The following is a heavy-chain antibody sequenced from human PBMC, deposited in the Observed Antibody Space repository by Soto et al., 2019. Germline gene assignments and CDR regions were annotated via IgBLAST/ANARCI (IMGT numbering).Heavy chain of an antibody. J-gene: IGHJ6*02. V-gene: IGHV3-30*18. Sequence: PGGSLRLSCAASRFTFSSYGMHWVRQAPGKGLEWVAVISYDGSNKYYADSVKGRFTISRGNSKNTLYLQMNSLRAEDTAVYYCAKNTADLAGLYYYYGMDVWGQGTTVTVS. CDR2: ISYDGSNK. CDR1: RFTFSSYG. D-gene: IGHD6-19*01. CDR3: AKNTADLAGLYYYYGMDV.